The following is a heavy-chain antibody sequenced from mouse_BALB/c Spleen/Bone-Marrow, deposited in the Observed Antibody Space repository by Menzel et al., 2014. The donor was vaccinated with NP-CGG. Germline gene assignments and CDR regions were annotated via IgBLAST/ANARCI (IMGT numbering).Heavy chain of an antibody. V-gene: IGHV1-5*01. CDR1: GYSFTSYW. D-gene: IGHD2-1*01. J-gene: IGHJ3*01. Sequence: EVQRVESGTVLARPGASVKMSCKASGYSFTSYWMHWVKQRPGQGLEWIGAIYPGNSDTRYNQKFKGKAKLTAVTSASTAYMELSSLTNEDSAVYYCTGYGNYVETSFAYWGQGTLVTVSA. CDR2: IYPGNSDT. CDR3: TGYGNYVETSFAY.